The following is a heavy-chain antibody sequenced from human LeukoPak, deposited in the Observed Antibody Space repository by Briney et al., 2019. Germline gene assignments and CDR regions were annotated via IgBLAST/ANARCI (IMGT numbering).Heavy chain of an antibody. D-gene: IGHD2-15*01. CDR1: GYTFTSYG. CDR2: ISAYNGNT. Sequence: ASVKVSCKASGYTFTSYGISWVRQAPGQGLEWMGWISAYNGNTSYAQKLQGRVTMTTDTSTSTAYMELRSLRSDDTAVYYCATESLGYCSGGSCQEGYWGQGTLVTVSS. J-gene: IGHJ4*02. CDR3: ATESLGYCSGGSCQEGY. V-gene: IGHV1-18*01.